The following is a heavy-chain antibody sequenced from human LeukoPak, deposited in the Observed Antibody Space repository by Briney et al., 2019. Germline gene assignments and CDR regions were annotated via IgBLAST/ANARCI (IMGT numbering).Heavy chain of an antibody. CDR3: ARLPFDY. V-gene: IGHV4-34*01. J-gene: IGHJ4*02. CDR1: GGSFSGYY. Sequence: SETLSLTCAVYGGSFSGYYWSWIRQPPGKGLEWIGEINHSGSTNYNPSLKSRVTISVDTSKNQFSLKLSSVTAADTAVYYCARLPFDYWGQGTRVTVSS. CDR2: INHSGST.